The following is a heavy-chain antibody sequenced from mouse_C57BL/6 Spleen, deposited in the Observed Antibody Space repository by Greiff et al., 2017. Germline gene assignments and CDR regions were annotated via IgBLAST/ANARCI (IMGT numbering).Heavy chain of an antibody. D-gene: IGHD1-1*01. Sequence: QVQLKQPGAELVKPGASVKMSCKASGYTFTSYWITWVKQRPGQGLEWIGDIYPGSGSTNYNEKFKSKATLTVDTSSSTAYMQLSSLTSEDSAVYYCARCGSLYWYFDVWGTGTMVTVSS. CDR2: IYPGSGST. CDR1: GYTFTSYW. V-gene: IGHV1-55*01. CDR3: ARCGSLYWYFDV. J-gene: IGHJ1*03.